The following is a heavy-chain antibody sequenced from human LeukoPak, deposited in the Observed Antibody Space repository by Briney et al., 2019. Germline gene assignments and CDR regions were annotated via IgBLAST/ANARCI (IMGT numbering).Heavy chain of an antibody. CDR3: ARVGAVGAFDY. J-gene: IGHJ4*02. D-gene: IGHD1-26*01. CDR2: IYHSGST. V-gene: IGHV4-38-2*02. Sequence: PSETLSLTCTVSGYSISSGYYWGWIRQPPGKGLEGIGSIYHSGSTYYNPSLKSRVTISVDTSKNQFSLKLSSVTAADTAVYYCARVGAVGAFDYWGQGTLVTVSS. CDR1: GYSISSGYY.